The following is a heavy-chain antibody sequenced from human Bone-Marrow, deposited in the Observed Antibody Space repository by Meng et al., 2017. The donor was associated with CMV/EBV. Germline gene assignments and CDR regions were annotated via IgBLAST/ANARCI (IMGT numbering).Heavy chain of an antibody. CDR2: IYYSGST. D-gene: IGHD3-22*01. Sequence: SETLSLTCAVYGGSFSGYYWSWIRQRPGKGLEWIGSIYYSGSTYYNPSLKSRFTISVDTSKNQFSLKLRSLTAANTAVYYCAGHQLSRIYYDSAWFDPWGQGTLVTVSS. V-gene: IGHV4-34*01. CDR1: GGSFSGYY. CDR3: AGHQLSRIYYDSAWFDP. J-gene: IGHJ5*02.